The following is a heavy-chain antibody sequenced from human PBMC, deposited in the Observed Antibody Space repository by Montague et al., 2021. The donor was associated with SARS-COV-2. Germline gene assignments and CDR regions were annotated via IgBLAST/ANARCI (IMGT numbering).Heavy chain of an antibody. J-gene: IGHJ4*02. D-gene: IGHD1-26*01. CDR3: ARDPWEGLAVEGSFDS. V-gene: IGHV4-39*07. Sequence: SETLSLTCTVSGGSISSSSYYWGWIRQPPGKGLEWIGSIYYSGSTYYNPSLKSRVTISVDTSNNQFSLKLSSVTAADTAVYYCARDPWEGLAVEGSFDSWGQGTLVTVSS. CDR1: GGSISSSSYY. CDR2: IYYSGST.